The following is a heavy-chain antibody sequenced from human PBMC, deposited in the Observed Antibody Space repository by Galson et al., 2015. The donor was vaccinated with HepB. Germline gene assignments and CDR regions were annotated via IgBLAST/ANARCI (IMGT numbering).Heavy chain of an antibody. V-gene: IGHV1-18*01. CDR3: ARDETVTTYPSPGGYYYMDV. Sequence: SVKVSCKASGYTFTSYGISWVRQAPGQGLEWMGWISAYNGNTNYAQKLQGRVTMTTDTSTSTAYMELRSLRSDDTAVYYCARDETVTTYPSPGGYYYMDVWGKGTTVTVSS. D-gene: IGHD4-17*01. J-gene: IGHJ6*03. CDR1: GYTFTSYG. CDR2: ISAYNGNT.